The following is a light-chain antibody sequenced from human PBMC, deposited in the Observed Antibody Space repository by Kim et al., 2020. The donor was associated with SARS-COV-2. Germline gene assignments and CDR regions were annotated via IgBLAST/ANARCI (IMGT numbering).Light chain of an antibody. Sequence: VSLGQTVRITCQGGSRRSYYATWYQQKPGQAPLLVLYGQNNRPSGLPARFSGSSSGNTASLALTGPPPVSAAVSSFPSPALPAPVVFGGGTQLTVL. V-gene: IGLV3-19*01. J-gene: IGLJ2*01. CDR1: SRRSYY. CDR2: GQN. CDR3: PSPALPAPVV.